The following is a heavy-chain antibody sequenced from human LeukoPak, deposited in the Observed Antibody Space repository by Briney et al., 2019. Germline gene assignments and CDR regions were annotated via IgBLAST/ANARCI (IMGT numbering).Heavy chain of an antibody. D-gene: IGHD3-22*01. CDR2: INHSGST. Sequence: PSETLSLTCAVYGGSFSGYYWSWIRQPPGKGLEWIGEINHSGSTNYNPSLKSRVTISVDTSKNQFSLKLSSVTAADTAVYYRARGLKYYYDSSGYPPLGYWGQGTLVTVSS. CDR1: GGSFSGYY. CDR3: ARGLKYYYDSSGYPPLGY. J-gene: IGHJ4*02. V-gene: IGHV4-34*01.